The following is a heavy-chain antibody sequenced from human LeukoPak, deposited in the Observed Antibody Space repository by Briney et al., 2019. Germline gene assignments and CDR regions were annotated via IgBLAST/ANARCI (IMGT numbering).Heavy chain of an antibody. J-gene: IGHJ4*02. D-gene: IGHD1-7*01. Sequence: GGSLRLSCAASGFTFRNYWMNWVRQAPGKGLEWVANIKPDGSEKRYVDSVKGRFTISRDNAKNSLYLQMNSLRAEDTAVYYRARVVGTDEGADYWGQGTLVTVSS. CDR1: GFTFRNYW. CDR2: IKPDGSEK. V-gene: IGHV3-7*04. CDR3: ARVVGTDEGADY.